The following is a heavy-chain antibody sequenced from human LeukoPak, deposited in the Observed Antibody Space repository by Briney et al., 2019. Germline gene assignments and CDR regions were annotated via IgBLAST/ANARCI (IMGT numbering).Heavy chain of an antibody. CDR1: GFIVSIFD. J-gene: IGHJ3*02. CDR2: VGTAGDT. D-gene: IGHD3-10*01. CDR3: ARAGQWFSHAYDI. Sequence: GGSLRLSCAASGFIVSIFDMHWVRQVPGKGLEWVSGVGTAGDTHYPDSVKGRFHISRENAKNSFYLQMNSLRVGDTAVYYCARAGQWFSHAYDIWGQGTTVTVSS. V-gene: IGHV3-13*01.